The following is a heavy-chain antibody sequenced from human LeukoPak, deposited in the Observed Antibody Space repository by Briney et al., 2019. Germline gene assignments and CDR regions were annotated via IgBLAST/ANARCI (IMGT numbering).Heavy chain of an antibody. D-gene: IGHD1-26*01. CDR1: GYSISSGYY. Sequence: SETLSLTCAVSGYSISSGYYWGWIRQPPGTGLEWIGSIYHSGSTYYNPSLKSRVTISVDTSKNQFSLKLSSVTAADTAVYYCARHAMSGSYPFNWFDPWGQGTLVAVSS. CDR3: ARHAMSGSYPFNWFDP. J-gene: IGHJ5*02. V-gene: IGHV4-38-2*01. CDR2: IYHSGST.